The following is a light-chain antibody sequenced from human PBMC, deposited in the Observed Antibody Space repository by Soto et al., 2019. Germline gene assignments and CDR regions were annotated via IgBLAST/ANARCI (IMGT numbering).Light chain of an antibody. CDR2: AAS. Sequence: AVRMTQSPSSFSASTGDRVTITCRASEGISGYLAWYQQKPGKAPKVLIYAASTLQSGVPSRFRGSGSGTDFTLTISSLQSEDYATYYCQQYYTYPLTFGGGTRVEIK. J-gene: IGKJ4*01. CDR3: QQYYTYPLT. V-gene: IGKV1-8*01. CDR1: EGISGY.